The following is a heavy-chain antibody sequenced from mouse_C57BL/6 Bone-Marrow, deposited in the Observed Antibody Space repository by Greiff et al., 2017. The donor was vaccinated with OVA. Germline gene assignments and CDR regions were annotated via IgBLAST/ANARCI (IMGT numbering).Heavy chain of an antibody. CDR2: IYPRSGNT. J-gene: IGHJ2*01. Sequence: VQLQQSGAELARPGASVKLSCKASGYTFTSYGISWVKQRTGQGLEWIGEIYPRSGNTYYNEKFKGKATLTADKSSSTAYMELRSLTSEDSAVYFCARHYYGSSLKDYWGQGTTLTVSS. V-gene: IGHV1-81*01. CDR3: ARHYYGSSLKDY. CDR1: GYTFTSYG. D-gene: IGHD1-1*01.